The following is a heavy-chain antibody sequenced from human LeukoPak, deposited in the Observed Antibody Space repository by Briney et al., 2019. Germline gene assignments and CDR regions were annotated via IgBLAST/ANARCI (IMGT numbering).Heavy chain of an antibody. D-gene: IGHD3-3*01. CDR1: GFTFSSYS. CDR2: ISSSSSNK. CDR3: GRELNDFWTTLSPIDY. Sequence: PGGSLRLSCAASGFTFSSYSMNWVRQAPGKGLEWVAYISSSSSNKYYADSVKGRFTISRDNAKNSLYLQMNSLRAEDTAVYYCGRELNDFWTTLSPIDYWGQGTLVTVSS. V-gene: IGHV3-48*01. J-gene: IGHJ4*02.